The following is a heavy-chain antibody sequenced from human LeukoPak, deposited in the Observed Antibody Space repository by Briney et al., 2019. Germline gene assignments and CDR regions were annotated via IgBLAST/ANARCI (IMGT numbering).Heavy chain of an antibody. Sequence: SETLSLTCTVSGGSISSYYWSWIRNPPGKGLEWIGYIYYSESTNYNPSLKSRVTVSVDTSKNQFSLKLSSVTAADTAVYYCARTYSGRSYYFDCWGQGTLVTVSS. CDR2: IYYSEST. CDR3: ARTYSGRSYYFDC. D-gene: IGHD1-26*01. V-gene: IGHV4-59*01. CDR1: GGSISSYY. J-gene: IGHJ4*02.